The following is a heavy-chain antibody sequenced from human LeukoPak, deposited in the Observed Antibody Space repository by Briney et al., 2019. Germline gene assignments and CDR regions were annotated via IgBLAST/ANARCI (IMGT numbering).Heavy chain of an antibody. Sequence: GGSLRLSCAASGFTFSSYGMHWVRQAPGKGLEWVAFIRYDGSNKYYADSVKGRFTISRDNSKNTLYLQMNSLRAEDTAVYYCAKDQSHDYGDYVYDYWGQGTLVTVSS. J-gene: IGHJ4*02. V-gene: IGHV3-30*02. CDR3: AKDQSHDYGDYVYDY. CDR2: IRYDGSNK. D-gene: IGHD4-17*01. CDR1: GFTFSSYG.